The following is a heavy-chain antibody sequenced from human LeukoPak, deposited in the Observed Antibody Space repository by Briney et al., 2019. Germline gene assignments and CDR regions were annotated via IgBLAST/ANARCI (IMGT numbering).Heavy chain of an antibody. CDR2: INHGGST. V-gene: IGHV4-34*01. J-gene: IGHJ4*02. Sequence: SETLSLTCAVYGGSLSGYYWSWIRQPPGKGLEWIGEINHGGSTNYNPSLKSRVTMSVDTSKNHFPLELSSVTAADTAVYFCAREGRMSMGIEYWGQGTLVTVSS. D-gene: IGHD4/OR15-4a*01. CDR1: GGSLSGYY. CDR3: AREGRMSMGIEY.